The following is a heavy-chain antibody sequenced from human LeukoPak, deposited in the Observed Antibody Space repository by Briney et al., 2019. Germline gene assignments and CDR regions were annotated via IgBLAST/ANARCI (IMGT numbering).Heavy chain of an antibody. J-gene: IGHJ6*02. V-gene: IGHV4-30-2*01. CDR3: ARAPYYYYGMDV. CDR1: GGSISSGGYY. Sequence: SQTLSLTCTVSGGSISSGGYYWSWIRQHPGKGLEWIGYIYHSGSTYYNPSLKSRVTISVDRSKNQFSLKLSSVTAADTAVYYCARAPYYYYGMDVWGQGTTVTVSS. CDR2: IYHSGST.